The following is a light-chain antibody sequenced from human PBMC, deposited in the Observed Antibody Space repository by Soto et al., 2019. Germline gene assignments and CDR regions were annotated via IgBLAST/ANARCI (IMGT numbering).Light chain of an antibody. CDR2: SND. V-gene: IGLV1-44*01. CDR1: SSNIGSNP. CDR3: ATWDDSLNVV. Sequence: QSELTQPPSASGTPGQRVTISCSGSSSNIGSNPVNWYQQLPGTAPKLLIYSNDQRPSGVPDRFSGSKSGTSASLAISGLQSEDEADYYCATWDDSLNVVFGGGTKLTVL. J-gene: IGLJ2*01.